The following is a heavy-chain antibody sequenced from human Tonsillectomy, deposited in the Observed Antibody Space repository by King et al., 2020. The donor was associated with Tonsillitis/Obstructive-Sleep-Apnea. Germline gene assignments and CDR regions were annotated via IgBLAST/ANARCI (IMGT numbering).Heavy chain of an antibody. CDR3: ARDYLVSRCYYPVYYYYGMDV. J-gene: IGHJ6*02. Sequence: VQLVESGGGVVQPGRSLRLSCAASGFTFSSYAMHWVRQAPGKGLEWVAVISYDGSNKYYADSVKGRFTISRENSKNTLYLQMNSLRAEDTAVYYCARDYLVSRCYYPVYYYYGMDVWGQGTTVTVSS. V-gene: IGHV3-30*04. CDR2: ISYDGSNK. D-gene: IGHD3-22*01. CDR1: GFTFSSYA.